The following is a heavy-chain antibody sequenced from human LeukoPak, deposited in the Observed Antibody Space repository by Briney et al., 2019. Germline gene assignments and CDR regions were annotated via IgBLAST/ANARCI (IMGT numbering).Heavy chain of an antibody. CDR1: GFRFSTYK. CDR2: ITSSGDYI. J-gene: IGHJ6*04. CDR3: AELGITMIGGV. V-gene: IGHV3-21*01. Sequence: NPGGSLRLSCLASGFRFSTYKMNWVRQAPGKGLEWVSSITSSGDYIYYADSLKGRFTISRDNAKNSLYLQMNSLRAEDTAVYYCAELGITMIGGVWGKGTTVTISS. D-gene: IGHD3-10*02.